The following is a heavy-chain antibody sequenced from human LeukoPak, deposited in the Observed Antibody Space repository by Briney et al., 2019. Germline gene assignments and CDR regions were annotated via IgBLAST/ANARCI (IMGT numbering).Heavy chain of an antibody. J-gene: IGHJ4*02. D-gene: IGHD3-10*01. V-gene: IGHV3-23*01. CDR3: AKDHRRQLLWFGELGTVDY. Sequence: PGGSLRLSCAASGFTFSTYWMSWVRQAPGKGLEWVSAISGSGGSTYYADSVKGRFTISRDNSKNTLYLQMNSLRAEDTAVYYCAKDHRRQLLWFGELGTVDYRGQGTLVTVSS. CDR2: ISGSGGST. CDR1: GFTFSTYW.